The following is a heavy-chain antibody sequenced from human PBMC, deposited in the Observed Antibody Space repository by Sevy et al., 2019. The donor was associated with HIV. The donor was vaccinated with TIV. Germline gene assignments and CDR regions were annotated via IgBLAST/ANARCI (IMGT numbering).Heavy chain of an antibody. CDR2: ISSNGGST. CDR3: ARVYSGSYYDAFDI. Sequence: GGSLRLSCAASGFTFSSSAMHWVCQAPGKGLESVSAISSNGGSTYYANSVKGRFTISRDNSKNTLYLQMGSLRAEDMAVYYCARVYSGSYYDAFDIWGQGTMVTVSS. V-gene: IGHV3-64*01. D-gene: IGHD1-26*01. J-gene: IGHJ3*02. CDR1: GFTFSSSA.